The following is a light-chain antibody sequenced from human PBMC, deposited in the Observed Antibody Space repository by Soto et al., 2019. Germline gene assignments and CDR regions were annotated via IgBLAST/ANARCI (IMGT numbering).Light chain of an antibody. V-gene: IGLV2-14*03. Sequence: QSALTQPASVSGSPGQSITISCTGTSSDVGGYNYVSWYQHHPGKAPKLLIYDVINRPSGISNRFSGSKSDNTASLTISGRQPEDEADYYCSSYTTSNTRQIVFGTGTKVTVL. CDR1: SSDVGGYNY. CDR3: SSYTTSNTRQIV. CDR2: DVI. J-gene: IGLJ1*01.